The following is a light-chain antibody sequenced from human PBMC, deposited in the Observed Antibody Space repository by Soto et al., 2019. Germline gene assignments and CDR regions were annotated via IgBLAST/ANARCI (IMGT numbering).Light chain of an antibody. CDR2: KAS. CDR3: QQYKSFWT. CDR1: DNIGPW. Sequence: DIQMTQSPSTLSAPIGDRVAITCRASDNIGPWVAWYQQKPGKAPKLLIYKASSLETGVPSRFSGSGSGTEFTLTISSLKPDDFASYHCQQYKSFWTFGLGTKVDIK. J-gene: IGKJ1*01. V-gene: IGKV1-5*03.